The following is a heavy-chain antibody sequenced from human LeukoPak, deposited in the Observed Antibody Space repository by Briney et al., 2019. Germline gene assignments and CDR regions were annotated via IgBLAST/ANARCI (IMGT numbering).Heavy chain of an antibody. CDR3: AKRRYDSSGHFDS. D-gene: IGHD3-22*01. CDR1: GFTVNNNY. Sequence: GGSLRLSCAASGFTVNNNYMSWVRQAPGKGLEWVSVIYRDGSTYYADSVKGRFTISKDNSKNTLYMRMNSLRAEDTAVYYCAKRRYDSSGHFDSWGQGTLVTVSS. CDR2: IYRDGST. J-gene: IGHJ4*02. V-gene: IGHV3-53*01.